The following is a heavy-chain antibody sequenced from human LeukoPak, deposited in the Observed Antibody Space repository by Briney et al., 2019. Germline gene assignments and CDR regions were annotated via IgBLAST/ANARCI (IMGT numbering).Heavy chain of an antibody. J-gene: IGHJ4*02. CDR1: GFTFSSYE. Sequence: GGSLRLSCAASGFTFSSYEMHWVRQAPGKGLEWISYISSSGSTICYAGSVKGRFTISRDNGKNSLYLQMNSLRAEDTAVYYCARVHYNTAMVDIDYWGQGTLVTVSS. CDR3: ARVHYNTAMVDIDY. CDR2: ISSSGSTI. V-gene: IGHV3-48*03. D-gene: IGHD5-18*01.